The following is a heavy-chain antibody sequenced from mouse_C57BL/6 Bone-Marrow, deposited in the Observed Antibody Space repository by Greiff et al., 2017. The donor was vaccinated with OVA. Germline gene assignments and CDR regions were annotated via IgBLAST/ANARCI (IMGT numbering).Heavy chain of an antibody. D-gene: IGHD1-1*01. CDR1: GYTFTSYW. Sequence: QVQLQQPGAELVKPGASVKLSCKASGYTFTSYWMHWVKQRPGQGLEWIGMIHPNSGSTNYNEKFKSKATLTVDKSSSTAYMQLSSLTSEDSAVYYCARGPYYYGSSYGGYWGQGTTLTVSS. V-gene: IGHV1-64*01. J-gene: IGHJ2*01. CDR2: IHPNSGST. CDR3: ARGPYYYGSSYGGY.